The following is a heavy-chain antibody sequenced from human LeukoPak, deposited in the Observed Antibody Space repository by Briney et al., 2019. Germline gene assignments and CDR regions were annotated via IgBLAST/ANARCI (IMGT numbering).Heavy chain of an antibody. CDR2: ISSSSSYI. J-gene: IGHJ4*02. Sequence: GGSLRLSCAASGFTFSSYSMNWVRQAPGKGLEWVSSISSSSSYIYYADSVKGRFTISRDNAKSSLYLQMNSLRAEDTAVFYCARGVRGIAVRIDYWGQGTLVTVSS. CDR1: GFTFSSYS. D-gene: IGHD6-19*01. CDR3: ARGVRGIAVRIDY. V-gene: IGHV3-21*01.